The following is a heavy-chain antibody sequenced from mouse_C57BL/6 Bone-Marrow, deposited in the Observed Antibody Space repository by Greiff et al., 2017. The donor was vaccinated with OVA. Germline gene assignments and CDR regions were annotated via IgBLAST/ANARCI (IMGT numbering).Heavy chain of an antibody. CDR3: AIRRGFAY. CDR2: INPSHGGT. CDR1: GYTFTSYW. Sequence: VQLQQSGTELVKPGASVKLSCKASGYTFTSYWMHWVKQRPGQGLEWIGNINPSHGGTKYNEKFKSKATLTVDKSSSTAYMQLSSLTSEDSAVYYCAIRRGFAYWGQGTLVTVSA. J-gene: IGHJ3*01. V-gene: IGHV1-53*01.